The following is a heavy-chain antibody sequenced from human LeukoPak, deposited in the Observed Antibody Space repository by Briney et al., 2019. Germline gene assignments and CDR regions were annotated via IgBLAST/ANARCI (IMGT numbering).Heavy chain of an antibody. CDR3: ARDKWSEGMSSLFDP. V-gene: IGHV3-7*03. CDR2: INQHGSEK. D-gene: IGHD2-15*01. CDR1: GFTFSSFG. J-gene: IGHJ5*02. Sequence: GGSLRLSCAASGFTFSSFGMHWVRQAPGKGLEWVANINQHGSEKYYVDSVKGRFTISRDNAENSLYLQMNSLRAEDTAIYYCARDKWSEGMSSLFDPWGQGTLVTVSS.